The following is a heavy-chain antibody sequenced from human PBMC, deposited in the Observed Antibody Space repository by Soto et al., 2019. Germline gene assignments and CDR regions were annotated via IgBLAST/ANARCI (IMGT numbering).Heavy chain of an antibody. D-gene: IGHD6-13*01. Sequence: SVKVSCKASGGTFSSYAISWVRQAPGQGLEWMGGIIPIFGTANYAQKFQGRVTITADESTSTAYMELSSLRSEDTAVYYCARLGIAAAGPDYWGQGTLVTVSS. CDR3: ARLGIAAAGPDY. J-gene: IGHJ4*02. V-gene: IGHV1-69*13. CDR2: IIPIFGTA. CDR1: GGTFSSYA.